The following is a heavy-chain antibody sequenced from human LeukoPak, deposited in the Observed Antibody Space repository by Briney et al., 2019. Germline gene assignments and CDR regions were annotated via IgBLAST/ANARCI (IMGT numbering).Heavy chain of an antibody. D-gene: IGHD6-13*01. CDR1: GGSFSGYY. J-gene: IGHJ6*03. Sequence: SETLSLTCAVYGGSFSGYYWSWIRQPPGKELEWIGEINHSGSTNYNPSLKSRVTISVDTSKNQFSLKLSSVTAADTAVYYCARVFGMDSSSWYVYYYYYMDVWGKGTTVTVSS. V-gene: IGHV4-34*01. CDR2: INHSGST. CDR3: ARVFGMDSSSWYVYYYYYMDV.